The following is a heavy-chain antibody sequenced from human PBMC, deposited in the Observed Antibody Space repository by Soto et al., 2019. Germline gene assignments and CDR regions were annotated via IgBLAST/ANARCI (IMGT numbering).Heavy chain of an antibody. V-gene: IGHV1-2*02. CDR1: GYTFTGYY. CDR2: INPNSGGT. CDR3: ARALSPSIAALRGDYYYYGMDV. D-gene: IGHD6-6*01. J-gene: IGHJ6*02. Sequence: ASVKVSCKASGYTFTGYYMHWVRQAPGQGLEWMGWINPNSGGTNYAQKFQGRVTMTRDTSISTAYMELSRLRSDDTAVYYCARALSPSIAALRGDYYYYGMDVWGQGTTVTVSS.